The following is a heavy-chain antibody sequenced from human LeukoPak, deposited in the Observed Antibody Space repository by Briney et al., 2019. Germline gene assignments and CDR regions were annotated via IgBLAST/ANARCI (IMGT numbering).Heavy chain of an antibody. CDR2: ISAYNGNT. Sequence: VASVKVSCKASGYTFTSYGISWVRQAPGQGLEWMGWISAYNGNTNYAQKLQGRVTMTTDTSTSTAYMELRSLRSDDTAVYYCARITMVRGVIFDWYFDLWGRGTLVTVSS. CDR1: GYTFTSYG. CDR3: ARITMVRGVIFDWYFDL. J-gene: IGHJ2*01. V-gene: IGHV1-18*01. D-gene: IGHD3-10*01.